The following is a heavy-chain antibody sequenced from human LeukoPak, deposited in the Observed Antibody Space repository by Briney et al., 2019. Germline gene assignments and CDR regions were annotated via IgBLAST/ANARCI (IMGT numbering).Heavy chain of an antibody. J-gene: IGHJ3*02. CDR3: AXPSXDSSGYYWSAFDI. CDR1: GGTFSSYA. V-gene: IGHV1-69*13. Sequence: SVKVSCKASGGTFSSYAISWVRQAPGQGLEWMGGIIPIFGTANYAQKFQGRVTITADESTSTAYMELSSLRSEDTAVYYCAXPSXDSSGYYWSAFDIWGQGTMVTVSS. D-gene: IGHD3-22*01. CDR2: IIPIFGTA.